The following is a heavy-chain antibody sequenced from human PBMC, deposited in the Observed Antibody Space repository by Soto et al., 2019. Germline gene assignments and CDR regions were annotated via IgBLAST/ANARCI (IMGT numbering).Heavy chain of an antibody. CDR3: ARTYYYDSSAYYADY. V-gene: IGHV4-31*03. CDR1: GGSISSGGYY. J-gene: IGHJ4*02. D-gene: IGHD3-22*01. CDR2: IYYSGST. Sequence: SETLSLTCTVSGGSISSGGYYWSWIRQHPGKGLEWIGYIYYSGSTYYNPSLKSRVTISVDTSKNQFSLKLSSVTAADTAVYYCARTYYYDSSAYYADYWGQGTLVTVSS.